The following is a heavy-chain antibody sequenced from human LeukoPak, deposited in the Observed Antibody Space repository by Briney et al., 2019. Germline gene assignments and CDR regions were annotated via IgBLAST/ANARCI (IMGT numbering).Heavy chain of an antibody. D-gene: IGHD3-3*01. J-gene: IGHJ6*03. Sequence: HRASVKVSCKASGYTFTSYGISWVRQAPGQGLEWMGWMNPNSGNTGYAQKFQGRVTMTRNTSIITAYMELSSLRSEDTAVYYCARLGYDFWSGYYATALNYYYYYMDVWGKGTTVTVSS. V-gene: IGHV1-8*02. CDR2: MNPNSGNT. CDR1: GYTFTSYG. CDR3: ARLGYDFWSGYYATALNYYYYYMDV.